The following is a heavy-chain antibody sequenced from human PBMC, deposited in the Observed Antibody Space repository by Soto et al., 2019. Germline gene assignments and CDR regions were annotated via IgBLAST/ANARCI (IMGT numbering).Heavy chain of an antibody. CDR3: ARGVNCGGDCYSGWFDP. D-gene: IGHD2-21*01. CDR2: INHSGST. CDR1: GGSFSGYY. J-gene: IGHJ5*02. V-gene: IGHV4-34*01. Sequence: SETLSLTCAVYGGSFSGYYWSWIRQPPGKGLEWIGEINHSGSTNYNPSLKSRVTISVDTSKNQFSLKLSSVTAADTAVYYCARGVNCGGDCYSGWFDPWGQGTLVTVSS.